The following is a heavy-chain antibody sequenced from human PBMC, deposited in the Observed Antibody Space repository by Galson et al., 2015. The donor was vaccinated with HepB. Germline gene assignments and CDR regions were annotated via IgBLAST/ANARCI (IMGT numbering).Heavy chain of an antibody. CDR3: ARDRYDFWSGYYLDV. D-gene: IGHD3-3*01. CDR1: GYTFPNYG. CDR2: VSAYNLDT. Sequence: SVKVSCKASGYTFPNYGLAWVRQAPGQGLEWLGWVSAYNLDTKYAKNVQGRVTMITDTSTSTAYMELRSLSSDDTAVYYCARDRYDFWSGYYLDVWGQGTTVTVSS. V-gene: IGHV1-18*01. J-gene: IGHJ6*02.